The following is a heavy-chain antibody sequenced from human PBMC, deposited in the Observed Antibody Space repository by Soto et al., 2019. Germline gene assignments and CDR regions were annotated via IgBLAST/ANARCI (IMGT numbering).Heavy chain of an antibody. CDR1: GGSISSSNW. Sequence: QVQLQESGPGLVKPSGTLSLTCAVSGGSISSSNWWSWVRQPPGKGLEWIGEIYHSGSTNYNPSLRSRVTISVDQSTNQFSLKLSSVTAADTAVYYCARGDSAYDPLDYWGPGTLVTVSS. CDR2: IYHSGST. D-gene: IGHD5-12*01. J-gene: IGHJ4*02. V-gene: IGHV4-4*02. CDR3: ARGDSAYDPLDY.